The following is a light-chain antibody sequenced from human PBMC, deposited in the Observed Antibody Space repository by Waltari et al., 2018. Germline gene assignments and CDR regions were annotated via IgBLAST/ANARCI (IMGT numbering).Light chain of an antibody. CDR2: GAS. J-gene: IGKJ4*01. Sequence: DIQMTQSPSSLSASVGDRVTVTCRATQGINKDLSWYQQKPGKATTLLIYGASSLQTGVSSRFSGSGSGTDFTLTISSLQPEDVAAYYCQQDYSTPLTFGGGTKVEIK. V-gene: IGKV1-17*01. CDR1: QGINKD. CDR3: QQDYSTPLT.